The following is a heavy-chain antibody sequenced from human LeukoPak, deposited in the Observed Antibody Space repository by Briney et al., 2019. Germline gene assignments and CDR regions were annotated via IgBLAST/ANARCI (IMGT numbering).Heavy chain of an antibody. J-gene: IGHJ4*02. Sequence: SQTLSLTCTVSGGSISSYYWSWIRQPPGKGLEWIGYIYYSGSTNYNPSLKSRVTISVDTSKNQFSLKLSSVTAADTAVYYCARWYYYDSSGYYRSGYFDYWGQGTLVTVSS. CDR3: ARWYYYDSSGYYRSGYFDY. CDR1: GGSISSYY. V-gene: IGHV4-59*08. D-gene: IGHD3-22*01. CDR2: IYYSGST.